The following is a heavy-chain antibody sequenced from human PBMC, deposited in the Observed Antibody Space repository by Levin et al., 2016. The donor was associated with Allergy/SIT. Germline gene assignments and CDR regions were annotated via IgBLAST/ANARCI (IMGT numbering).Heavy chain of an antibody. V-gene: IGHV3-30*03. CDR2: ISYDGSNK. J-gene: IGHJ3*02. D-gene: IGHD5-12*01. CDR3: ARQYSGYDLGAFDI. Sequence: IRQPPGKGLEWVAVISYDGSNKYYADSVKGRFTISRDNSKNTLYLQMNSLRAEDTAVYYCARQYSGYDLGAFDIWGQGTMVTVSS.